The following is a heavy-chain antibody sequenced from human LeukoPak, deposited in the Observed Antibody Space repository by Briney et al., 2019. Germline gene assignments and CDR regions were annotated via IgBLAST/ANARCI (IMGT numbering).Heavy chain of an antibody. CDR1: GFSISSYY. Sequence: SETLSLTCTVSGFSISSYYWGWIRQPPGKGLEWIGRINTSGSTNYNPSLKSRVTMSVDTSKNQFSLKLSSVTAADTAVYYCARDLKELGYCSSTSCLSNWFDPWGQGTLVTVSS. CDR3: ARDLKELGYCSSTSCLSNWFDP. CDR2: INTSGST. J-gene: IGHJ5*02. D-gene: IGHD2-2*01. V-gene: IGHV4-4*07.